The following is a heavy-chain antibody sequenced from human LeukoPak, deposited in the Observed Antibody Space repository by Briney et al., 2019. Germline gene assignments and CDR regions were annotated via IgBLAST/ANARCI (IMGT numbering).Heavy chain of an antibody. CDR1: GGTFSSYA. Sequence: ASVKVSCKASGGTFSSYAISWVRQAPGQGLEWMGRIIPILGIANYAQKFQGRVTITADKSTSTAYMELSSLRSEDTAVYYCARDPRPVGDAFDIWGQGTMVTVSS. CDR3: ARDPRPVGDAFDI. J-gene: IGHJ3*02. V-gene: IGHV1-69*04. CDR2: IIPILGIA.